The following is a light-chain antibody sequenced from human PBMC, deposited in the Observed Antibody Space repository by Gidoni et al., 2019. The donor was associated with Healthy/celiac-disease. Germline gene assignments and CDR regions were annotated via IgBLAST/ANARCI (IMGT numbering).Light chain of an antibody. CDR1: SGINVGTYR. V-gene: IGLV5-45*02. Sequence: QAVLTQPSSLSASPGASASPTCTLRSGINVGTYRIYWYQQKPGSPPQYLLRYKSDSDKQQASGVPSRFSGSKDASANAGILLISGLQSEDEADYYCMIWHSSAVVFGGGTKLTVL. J-gene: IGLJ2*01. CDR2: YKSDSDK. CDR3: MIWHSSAVV.